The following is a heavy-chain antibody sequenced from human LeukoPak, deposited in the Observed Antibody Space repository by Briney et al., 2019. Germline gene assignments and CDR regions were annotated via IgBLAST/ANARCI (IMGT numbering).Heavy chain of an antibody. D-gene: IGHD2-21*02. Sequence: GGSLRHSCAASGFTFSDYYMSWIRQAPGKGLEWVSYISSSGSTIYYADSVKGRFTISRDNAKNSLYLQMNSLRAEDTAVYYCARPALAYCGGDCYSLYYYYYYMDVWGKGTTVTISS. CDR2: ISSSGSTI. J-gene: IGHJ6*03. V-gene: IGHV3-11*01. CDR3: ARPALAYCGGDCYSLYYYYYYMDV. CDR1: GFTFSDYY.